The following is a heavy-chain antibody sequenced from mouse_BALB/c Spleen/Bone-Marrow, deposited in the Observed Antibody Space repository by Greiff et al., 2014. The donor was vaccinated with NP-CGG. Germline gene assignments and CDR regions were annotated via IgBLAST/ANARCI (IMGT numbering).Heavy chain of an antibody. J-gene: IGHJ2*01. D-gene: IGHD2-4*01. CDR1: GFTFSSYA. CDR3: ARHGITRLLDY. CDR2: ISSGGSYT. V-gene: IGHV5-9-3*01. Sequence: EVQVVESGGGLVKPGGSLKLSCAASGFTFSSYAMSWVRQTPEKRLEWVATISSGGSYTYYPDNVKGRFTISRDNAKNTLYLQMSSLRSEDTAMYYCARHGITRLLDYWGQGTTLTVSS.